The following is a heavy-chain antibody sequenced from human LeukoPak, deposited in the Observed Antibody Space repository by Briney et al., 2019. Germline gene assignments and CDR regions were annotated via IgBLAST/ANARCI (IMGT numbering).Heavy chain of an antibody. D-gene: IGHD2-8*01. CDR2: INPNSGGT. Sequence: ASVKVSCKASGYTFTSYYMHWVRQAPGQGLEWMGWINPNSGGTNYAQKFQGRVTMTRDTSISTAYMELSRLRSDDTAVYYCARGYCTNGVCYGYYYYMDVWGKGTTVTVSS. CDR3: ARGYCTNGVCYGYYYYMDV. CDR1: GYTFTSYY. J-gene: IGHJ6*03. V-gene: IGHV1-2*02.